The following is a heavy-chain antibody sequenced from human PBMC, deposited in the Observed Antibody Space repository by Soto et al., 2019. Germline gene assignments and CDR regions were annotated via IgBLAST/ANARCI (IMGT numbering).Heavy chain of an antibody. V-gene: IGHV3-23*01. CDR2: ISGNGGGT. Sequence: EVQLLESGGGLVQPGGSLRLSCAASGFTFSSYAMSWVRQAPGKGLEWVSTISGNGGGTYYADSVKGRFTISRDNSKSTLYLPMSSLRAEDTAVYYCAKDLRTYGDYHAFDIWGQETMVTVSS. J-gene: IGHJ3*02. CDR1: GFTFSSYA. CDR3: AKDLRTYGDYHAFDI. D-gene: IGHD4-17*01.